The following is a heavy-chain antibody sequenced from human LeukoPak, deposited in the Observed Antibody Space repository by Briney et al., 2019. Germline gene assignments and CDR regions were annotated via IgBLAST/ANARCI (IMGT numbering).Heavy chain of an antibody. V-gene: IGHV3-21*01. CDR2: ISSSSSYI. CDR1: GFTFSSYS. D-gene: IGHD5-18*01. Sequence: GGSLRLSCAASGFTFSSYSMNWVRQAPGKGLEWVSSISSSSSYIYYADSVKGRFTISRDNAKNSLYLRMNSLRAEDTAVYYCARYFPRGYSYGLLDYWGQGTLVTVSS. CDR3: ARYFPRGYSYGLLDY. J-gene: IGHJ4*02.